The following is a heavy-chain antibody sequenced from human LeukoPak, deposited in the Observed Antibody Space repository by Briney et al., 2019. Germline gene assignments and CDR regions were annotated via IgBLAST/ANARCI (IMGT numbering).Heavy chain of an antibody. CDR1: GYSFTSYW. CDR2: IYPGDSDT. J-gene: IGHJ4*02. CDR3: ARQRSPAASGDY. Sequence: GESLQISCKGSGYSFTSYWIGWVRQLPGKGLEWMGIIYPGDSDTRYSPSFQGQVTISADKSISTAYLQWSSLKASDTAIYYCARQRSPAASGDYWGQGTLVTVSS. V-gene: IGHV5-51*01. D-gene: IGHD3-10*01.